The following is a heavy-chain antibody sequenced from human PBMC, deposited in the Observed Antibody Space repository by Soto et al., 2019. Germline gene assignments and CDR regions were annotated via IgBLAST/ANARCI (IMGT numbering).Heavy chain of an antibody. CDR2: IYYSGST. D-gene: IGHD6-6*01. J-gene: IGHJ4*02. V-gene: IGHV4-59*01. Sequence: PSETLSLTCTVSGGSISSYYWSWIRQPPGKGLEWIGYIYYSGSTNYNPSLKSRVTISVDTSKNQFSLKLSSVTAADTAVYYCARAMAPSIYSSSYYFDYWGQGTLVTV. CDR3: ARAMAPSIYSSSYYFDY. CDR1: GGSISSYY.